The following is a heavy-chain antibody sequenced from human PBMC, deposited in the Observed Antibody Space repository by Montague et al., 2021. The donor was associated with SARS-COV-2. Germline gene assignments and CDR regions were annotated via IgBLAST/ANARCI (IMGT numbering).Heavy chain of an antibody. CDR2: IYYSGST. CDR3: ARYTRQIRLIVFDYGMDV. J-gene: IGHJ6*02. Sequence: SETLSLTCTVSGGSISGYYWSWIRQPPGKGLEWTGYIYYSGSTNYNPSLKSRVTISVDTSKNQFSLKLSSVTAADTAVYYCARYTRQIRLIVFDYGMDVWGQGTTVTVSS. V-gene: IGHV4-59*01. D-gene: IGHD4-17*01. CDR1: GGSISGYY.